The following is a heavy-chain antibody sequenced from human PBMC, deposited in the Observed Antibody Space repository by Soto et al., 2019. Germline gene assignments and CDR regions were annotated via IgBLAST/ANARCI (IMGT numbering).Heavy chain of an antibody. CDR2: INPSGGST. J-gene: IGHJ6*03. V-gene: IGHV1-46*01. Sequence: ASVKVSCKASGYTFTSYYMHWVRQAPGQGLEWMGIINPSGGSTSYAQKFQGRVTMTTDTSTSTAYMELRSLRSDDTAVYYCARVTIFGVVPTPYYYYMDVWGKGTTVTVSS. CDR3: ARVTIFGVVPTPYYYYMDV. D-gene: IGHD3-3*01. CDR1: GYTFTSYY.